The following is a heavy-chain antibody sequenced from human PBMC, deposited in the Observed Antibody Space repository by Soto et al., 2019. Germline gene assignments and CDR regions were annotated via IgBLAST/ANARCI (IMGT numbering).Heavy chain of an antibody. D-gene: IGHD6-19*01. CDR3: ARAGSGWYFRGSFYFDY. CDR1: GGSFSGYD. Sequence: ATLSLTCAVYGGSFSGYDWSWIRQPPGKGLEWIGEINHSGSTNYNPSLKSRVTISVDTSKNQFSLKLSSVTAADTAVYYCARAGSGWYFRGSFYFDYWGQGTLVTVSS. V-gene: IGHV4-34*01. J-gene: IGHJ4*02. CDR2: INHSGST.